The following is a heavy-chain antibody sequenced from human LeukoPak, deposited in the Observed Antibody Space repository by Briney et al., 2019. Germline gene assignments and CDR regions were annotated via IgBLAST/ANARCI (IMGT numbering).Heavy chain of an antibody. CDR2: MNPNSGNT. J-gene: IGHJ6*02. D-gene: IGHD2-2*01. Sequence: GASVKVSCKASGYTFTSYDINWVRQATGQGLEWMGWMNPNSGNTGYAQKFQGRVTMTRNTSISTAYMELSSLRSEDTAVYYCARGSRDIVVVPAAVHYYYYGMDVWGQGATVTVSS. V-gene: IGHV1-8*01. CDR1: GYTFTSYD. CDR3: ARGSRDIVVVPAAVHYYYYGMDV.